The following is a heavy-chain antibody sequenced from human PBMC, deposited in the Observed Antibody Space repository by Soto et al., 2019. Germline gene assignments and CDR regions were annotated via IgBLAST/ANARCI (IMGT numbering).Heavy chain of an antibody. V-gene: IGHV3-7*01. J-gene: IGHJ6*03. Sequence: EVQLVESGGGLVQPGGSLRLSCAASGFTFSSYWMSWVRQAPGKGLEWVANIKQDGSEKYYVDSVKGRFTISRDNAKNSLYLQMNSLRAEDMAVYYCARDQKAARLYYYYYMDVWGKGTTVTVSS. CDR3: ARDQKAARLYYYYYMDV. CDR2: IKQDGSEK. CDR1: GFTFSSYW. D-gene: IGHD6-6*01.